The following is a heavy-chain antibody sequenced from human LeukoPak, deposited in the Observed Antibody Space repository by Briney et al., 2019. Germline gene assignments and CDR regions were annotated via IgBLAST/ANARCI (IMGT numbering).Heavy chain of an antibody. V-gene: IGHV4-59*02. Sequence: SETLSLTCVVSGASVSSSHWNWIRQLPGKGLEWIGCLSYTGKTYYNPSLSGRVTMSLGTSNNQVSLTLRSVTAADTAVYYCSEGYFEPFAHWGQGILVAVSS. J-gene: IGHJ4*02. CDR2: LSYTGKT. CDR1: GASVSSSH. CDR3: SEGYFEPFAH. D-gene: IGHD3-9*01.